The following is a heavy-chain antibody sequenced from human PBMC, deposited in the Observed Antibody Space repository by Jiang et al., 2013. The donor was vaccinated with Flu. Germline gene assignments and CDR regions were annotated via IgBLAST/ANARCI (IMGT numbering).Heavy chain of an antibody. D-gene: IGHD3-3*01. J-gene: IGHJ5*02. CDR2: IYYSGST. Sequence: GPGLVKPSETLSLTCTVSGGSLSNNYWSWIRQSPGKGLEWIGYIYYSGSTTYNPTLKGRVTISVDTSKNQFSLKMRFVTAADTAVYYCARVGTYYDSWSGYLPNSRFDPWGQGTLVTVSS. CDR3: ARVGTYYDSWSGYLPNSRFDP. CDR1: GGSLSNNY. V-gene: IGHV4-59*01.